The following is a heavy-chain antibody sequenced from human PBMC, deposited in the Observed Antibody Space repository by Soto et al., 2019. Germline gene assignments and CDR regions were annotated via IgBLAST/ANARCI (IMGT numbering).Heavy chain of an antibody. V-gene: IGHV3-7*01. CDR3: ARDGHITNDVDH. CDR1: GFTFDDYW. Sequence: EVQLVESGGVLVQPGGTLRLSCVAPGFTFDDYWMNWVRQAPGKGLEWVAIINKDGSERYYVDSVKDRFTISRDNSKNSLFLQSNSLRAEDTALYYSARDGHITNDVDHWGQGTLVTGSS. D-gene: IGHD2-21*01. J-gene: IGHJ5*02. CDR2: INKDGSER.